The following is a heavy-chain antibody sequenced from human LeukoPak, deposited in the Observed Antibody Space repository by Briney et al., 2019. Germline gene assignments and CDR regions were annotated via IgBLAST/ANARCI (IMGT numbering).Heavy chain of an antibody. CDR2: LSAGGDST. J-gene: IGHJ4*02. Sequence: GGSLRLSCAASGFTFSNYGMNWVRQAPGKGLQWASGLSAGGDSTYYTGSVKGRFTISRDNSKNTLYLQMNSLRAEDTAVYFCAKASTSGNYSPSDYWGQGTLVTVSS. CDR1: GFTFSNYG. CDR3: AKASTSGNYSPSDY. D-gene: IGHD3-3*01. V-gene: IGHV3-23*01.